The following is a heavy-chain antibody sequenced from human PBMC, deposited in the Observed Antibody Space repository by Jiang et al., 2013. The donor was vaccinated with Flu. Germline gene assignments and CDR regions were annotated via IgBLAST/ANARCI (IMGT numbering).Heavy chain of an antibody. D-gene: IGHD3-22*01. CDR1: GGSISSGDYY. V-gene: IGHV4-30-4*01. J-gene: IGHJ5*02. CDR2: IYYSGST. Sequence: GLVKPSQTLSLTCTVSGGSISSGDYYWSWIRQPPGKGLEWIGYIYYSGSTYYNPSLKSRVTISVDTSKNQFSLKLSSVTAADTAVYYCARAKGPVVVAGQGGNWFDPWGQGTLVTVSS. CDR3: ARAKGPVVVAGQGGNWFDP.